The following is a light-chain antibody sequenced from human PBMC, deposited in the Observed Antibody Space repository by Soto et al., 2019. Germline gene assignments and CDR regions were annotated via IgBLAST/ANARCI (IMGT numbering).Light chain of an antibody. CDR1: QSAGNF. CDR2: YIS. CDR3: QQHYQWPIT. V-gene: IGKV3D-15*01. J-gene: IGKJ5*01. Sequence: EIVMTQSPATLSVSPGETASLSCRASQSAGNFLAWYQQKPGQAPRLLIYYISTKATGIPARFSGSGSGTEFTLTINSLQSEDSAVYYCQQHYQWPITFGQGTRLEIK.